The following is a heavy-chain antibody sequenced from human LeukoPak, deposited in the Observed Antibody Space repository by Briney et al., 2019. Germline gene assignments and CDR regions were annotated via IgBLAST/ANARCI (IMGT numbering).Heavy chain of an antibody. D-gene: IGHD3-9*01. CDR1: GFTFSGSA. Sequence: GGSLRLSCAASGFTFSGSAMHWVRQASGKGLEWVGRIRSKANSYATAYAASVKGRFTISRDDSKNTAYLQMNSLKTEDTAVYYCAREATPSYYDILTGLFRTLYYFDYWGQGTLVTVSS. V-gene: IGHV3-73*01. CDR2: IRSKANSYAT. J-gene: IGHJ4*02. CDR3: AREATPSYYDILTGLFRTLYYFDY.